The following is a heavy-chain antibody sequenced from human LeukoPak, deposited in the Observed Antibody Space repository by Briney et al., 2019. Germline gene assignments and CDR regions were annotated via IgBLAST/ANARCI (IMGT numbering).Heavy chain of an antibody. D-gene: IGHD2-21*02. J-gene: IGHJ5*02. CDR2: IGSSGDTST. CDR1: GFNFNDYD. CDR3: VRNIGVCDSDNCPSWFDP. Sequence: GGSLRLSCEASGFNFNDYDIIWVRQSPGKGLEWLSSIGSSGDTSTYYADSIKGRFTISRDNAKNTVDLHLNGLRVDDTAVYYCVRNIGVCDSDNCPSWFDPWGQGTLVTVSS. V-gene: IGHV3-48*03.